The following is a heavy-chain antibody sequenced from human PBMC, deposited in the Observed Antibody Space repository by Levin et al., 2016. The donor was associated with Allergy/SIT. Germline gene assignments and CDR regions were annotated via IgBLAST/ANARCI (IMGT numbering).Heavy chain of an antibody. J-gene: IGHJ6*02. V-gene: IGHV3-49*02. Sequence: WIRQPPGKGLEWVGFIRSKAYGGTTEYAASVKGRFTISRDDSKSIAYLQMNSLKTEDTAVYYCTRDPVRNYDILTGYYYYYGMDVWGQGTTVTVSS. CDR2: IRSKAYGGTT. D-gene: IGHD3-9*01. CDR3: TRDPVRNYDILTGYYYYYGMDV.